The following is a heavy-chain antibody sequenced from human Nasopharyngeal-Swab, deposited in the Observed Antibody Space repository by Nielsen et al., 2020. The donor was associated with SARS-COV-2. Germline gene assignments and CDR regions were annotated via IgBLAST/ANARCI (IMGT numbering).Heavy chain of an antibody. J-gene: IGHJ4*02. CDR1: GFTFSSYS. D-gene: IGHD3-16*02. CDR3: ARDPGRYRYFDY. CDR2: ISSGSSYI. V-gene: IGHV3-21*01. Sequence: LSLTCAASGFTFSSYSMNWVRQAPGKGLEWVSSISSGSSYIYYGDSVKGRFTISRDNAKNSLYLQMNSLRAEDTAVYYCARDPGRYRYFDYWGQGTLVTVSS.